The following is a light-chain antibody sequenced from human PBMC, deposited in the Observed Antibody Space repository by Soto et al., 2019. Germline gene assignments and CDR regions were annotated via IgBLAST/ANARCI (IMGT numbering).Light chain of an antibody. Sequence: EIVLTQSPGTLSLSPGERATLSCRASQSVSSGYLAWYQQKPGQAPRLLIYGASSRATGIPDRFSGSGSGTDFTLTISRLEPEDFAVYYCQQYNNWPQTFGQGTKVDIK. CDR3: QQYNNWPQT. J-gene: IGKJ1*01. CDR2: GAS. V-gene: IGKV3-20*01. CDR1: QSVSSGY.